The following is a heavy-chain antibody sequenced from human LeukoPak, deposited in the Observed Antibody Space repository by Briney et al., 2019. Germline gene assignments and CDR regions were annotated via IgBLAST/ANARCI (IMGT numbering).Heavy chain of an antibody. D-gene: IGHD3-10*01. CDR2: IFYSGST. CDR1: GGSIRSYY. CDR3: ARHFDYDSGGDAFDV. J-gene: IGHJ3*01. V-gene: IGHV4-59*08. Sequence: SETLSLTCTVSGGSIRSYYWSWIRQPPGKGLECIGYIFYSGSTNYNPSLKSRVTISVDTSKNQFSLKLYSVTAADTAVYYCARHFDYDSGGDAFDVWGQGTMVTVSS.